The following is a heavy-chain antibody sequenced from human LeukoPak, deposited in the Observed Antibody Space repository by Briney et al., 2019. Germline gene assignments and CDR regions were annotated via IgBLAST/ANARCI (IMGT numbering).Heavy chain of an antibody. V-gene: IGHV3-53*01. CDR3: ARAQTRAFDI. Sequence: QSGGPLRLSCAASGFTVSSIHMSWVRQAPGEGLEWVSVIFSGGSTYYTDSVKGRLTISRDNSKNTLYLQMNSLRAEDTAIYYCARAQTRAFDIWGQGTMVTVSS. CDR2: IFSGGST. CDR1: GFTVSSIH. J-gene: IGHJ3*02.